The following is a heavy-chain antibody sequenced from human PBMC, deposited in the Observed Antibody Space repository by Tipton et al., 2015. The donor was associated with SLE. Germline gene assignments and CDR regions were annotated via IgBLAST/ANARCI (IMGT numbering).Heavy chain of an antibody. J-gene: IGHJ5*02. D-gene: IGHD6-6*01. CDR2: IYNSGST. Sequence: TLSLTCTVSGGSISSDYWSWIRQPPGKRLGWVGFIYNSGSTKYNPSLKSRVTMSIDTSKNQFSLELRSVTAADTAVYYCARGGASSKWLDPWGQGTLVTVSP. V-gene: IGHV4-59*08. CDR1: GGSISSDY. CDR3: ARGGASSKWLDP.